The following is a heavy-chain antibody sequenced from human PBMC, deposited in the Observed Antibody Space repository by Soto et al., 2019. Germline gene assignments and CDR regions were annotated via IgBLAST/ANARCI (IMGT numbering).Heavy chain of an antibody. D-gene: IGHD6-19*01. CDR3: APVTAVAVSSWFDP. CDR1: GYTLTELS. CDR2: FDPEDGET. Sequence: ASVKVSCKVSGYTLTELSMHWVRQAPGKGLEWMGGFDPEDGETIYAQKFQGRVTMTEDTSTDTAYMELSSLRSEDTAVYYCAPVTAVAVSSWFDPWGQGTLVTVSS. V-gene: IGHV1-24*01. J-gene: IGHJ5*02.